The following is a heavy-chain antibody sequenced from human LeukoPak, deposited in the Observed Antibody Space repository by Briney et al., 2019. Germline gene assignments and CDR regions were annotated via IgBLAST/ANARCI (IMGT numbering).Heavy chain of an antibody. Sequence: GGSLRLSCAVSGFTFSSYAMSWVRHAPGKGLEWVSAIRGSGGSTYYADSVKGRFTISRDNSKNTLYLQINSLRAEYTAVYYCAKDAGRDGYNLFPRVFHYWGQGTLVTVSS. V-gene: IGHV3-23*01. CDR3: AKDAGRDGYNLFPRVFHY. CDR2: IRGSGGST. CDR1: GFTFSSYA. J-gene: IGHJ4*02. D-gene: IGHD5-24*01.